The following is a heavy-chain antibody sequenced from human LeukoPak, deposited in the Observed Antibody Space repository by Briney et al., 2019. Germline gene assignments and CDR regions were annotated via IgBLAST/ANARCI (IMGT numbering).Heavy chain of an antibody. Sequence: SETLSLTCSVSGYSISSGYYWSWIRQPPGKGLEWIGEINHSGSTNYNPSLKSRVTISVDTSKNQFSLKLSSVTAADTAVYYCARLHSSGWPRLDYWGQGTLVTVSS. CDR1: GYSISSGYY. J-gene: IGHJ4*02. V-gene: IGHV4-38-2*02. D-gene: IGHD6-19*01. CDR3: ARLHSSGWPRLDY. CDR2: INHSGST.